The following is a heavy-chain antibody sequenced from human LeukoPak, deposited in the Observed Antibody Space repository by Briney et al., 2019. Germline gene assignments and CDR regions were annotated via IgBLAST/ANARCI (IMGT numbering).Heavy chain of an antibody. J-gene: IGHJ4*02. D-gene: IGHD3-16*01. CDR1: GFTFSSYA. CDR3: AATGDTEQAFDY. V-gene: IGHV3-23*01. Sequence: GGSLRLSCAASGFTFSSYAMSWVRQAPGKGLEWVSAISGSGGSTYYADSVKGRFTISRDNAKNSLYLQMNSLRAEDTAVYYCAATGDTEQAFDYWGQGTLVTVSS. CDR2: ISGSGGST.